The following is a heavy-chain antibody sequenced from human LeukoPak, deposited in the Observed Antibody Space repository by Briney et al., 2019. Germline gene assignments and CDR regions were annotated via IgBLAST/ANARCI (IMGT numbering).Heavy chain of an antibody. CDR3: ARLSEMFRGPQVIYYFDY. D-gene: IGHD3-10*01. CDR1: GFSFTTYW. Sequence: PGGSLRLSCGASGFSFTTYWMSWVRQAPGKGLEWVANIKQDGTEKYYVGSVKGRFTISRDYARNSLYLQLSSLRAEDTAVYYCARLSEMFRGPQVIYYFDYWGQGTLVTVSS. CDR2: IKQDGTEK. J-gene: IGHJ4*02. V-gene: IGHV3-7*01.